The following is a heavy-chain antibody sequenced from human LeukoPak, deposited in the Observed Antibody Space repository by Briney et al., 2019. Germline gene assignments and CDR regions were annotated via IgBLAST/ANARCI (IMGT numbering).Heavy chain of an antibody. CDR3: ARSGTLLYYYMDV. CDR1: GFTFDDYG. D-gene: IGHD2-21*02. J-gene: IGHJ6*03. Sequence: GGSLRLSCAASGFTFDDYGMSWVRQAPGKGLEWVSGIDWNGGSTGYADSVKGRFTISRDNAKNSLYLQMNSLRAEDTALYYCARSGTLLYYYMDVWGKGTTVTVSS. CDR2: IDWNGGST. V-gene: IGHV3-20*04.